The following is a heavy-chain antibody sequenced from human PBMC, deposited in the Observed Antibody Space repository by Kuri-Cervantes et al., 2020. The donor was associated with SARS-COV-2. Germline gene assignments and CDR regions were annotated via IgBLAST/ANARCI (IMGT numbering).Heavy chain of an antibody. V-gene: IGHV3-48*02. CDR1: GFTFSSYS. CDR3: ARGYCSSTSCPPYYYYGMDV. D-gene: IGHD2-2*01. J-gene: IGHJ6*02. CDR2: ISSSSSTI. Sequence: GESLKISCAASGFTFSSYSMNWVRQAPGKGLEWVSSISSSSSTIYYADSVKGRFTISRDNAKNSLYLQMNSLRDEDTAVYYCARGYCSSTSCPPYYYYGMDVWGQGTTVTVSS.